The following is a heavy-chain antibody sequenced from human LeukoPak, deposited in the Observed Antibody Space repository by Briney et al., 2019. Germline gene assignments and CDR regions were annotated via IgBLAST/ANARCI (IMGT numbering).Heavy chain of an antibody. V-gene: IGHV3-21*01. CDR3: ARDPYSGNYGTYYYYYMDV. Sequence: GGSLRLSCAASGFTFSSYSMNWVRQAPGKGLEWVSSISSSSSYIYYADSVKGRFTISRDNAKNSLYLQMDSLGPEDTAAYYCARDPYSGNYGTYYYYYMDVWGKGTTVTISS. D-gene: IGHD1-26*01. CDR1: GFTFSSYS. J-gene: IGHJ6*03. CDR2: ISSSSSYI.